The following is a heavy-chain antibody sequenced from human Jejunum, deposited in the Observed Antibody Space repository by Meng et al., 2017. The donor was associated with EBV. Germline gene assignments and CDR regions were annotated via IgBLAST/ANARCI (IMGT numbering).Heavy chain of an antibody. CDR2: IYHDGSS. J-gene: IGHJ4*02. D-gene: IGHD2-15*01. CDR1: GDSISSGIYN. CDR3: ARVRCSGGSCFYFDY. Sequence: QLQLQESGPRLVKPSETLSLTCPVSGDSISSGIYNWGWIRQPPGKGLEWIGEIYHDGSSNYSPSLKSRVTILLDKSENHFSLKLNSVTAADTAVYYCARVRCSGGSCFYFDYWGQGALVTVSS. V-gene: IGHV4-39*07.